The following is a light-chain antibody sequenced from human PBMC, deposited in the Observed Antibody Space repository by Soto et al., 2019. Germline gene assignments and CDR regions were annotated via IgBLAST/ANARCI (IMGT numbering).Light chain of an antibody. CDR1: SSDIGAGYD. Sequence: QSVLTQPPSVSGAPGQRVTISCTGSSSDIGAGYDVHWYQQLPGTAPKLLLYGNNNRPSGVPDRFSGSKSGTSASLAITGLQAEDEAEYDCQSYDSSLSGYVFGTGTKLTVL. CDR3: QSYDSSLSGYV. J-gene: IGLJ1*01. V-gene: IGLV1-40*01. CDR2: GNN.